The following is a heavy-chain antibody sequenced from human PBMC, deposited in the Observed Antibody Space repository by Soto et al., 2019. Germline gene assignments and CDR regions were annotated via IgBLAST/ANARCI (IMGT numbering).Heavy chain of an antibody. CDR1: GFTFTRYS. CDR3: AKDAVYNDGLWLMDH. V-gene: IGHV3-23*05. D-gene: IGHD2-21*01. Sequence: PGGSLRLSCAASGFTFTRYSMNWVRQAPGKGLEWVSGIYGSGRGIEYADSVKGRFTISRDNSKNTVYLQMTDLRVDDTAVYYCAKDAVYNDGLWLMDHWGQGTQVTVSS. J-gene: IGHJ4*02. CDR2: IYGSGRGI.